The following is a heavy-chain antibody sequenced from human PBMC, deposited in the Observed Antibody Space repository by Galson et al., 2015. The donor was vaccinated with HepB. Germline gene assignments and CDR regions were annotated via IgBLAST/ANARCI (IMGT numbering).Heavy chain of an antibody. CDR3: AKWGVPTLQYYMDV. V-gene: IGHV3-23*01. CDR2: VTNSGGSK. CDR1: GFTFSNYG. J-gene: IGHJ6*03. Sequence: SLRLSCAASGFTFSNYGMSWVRQGPGKGLEWVSGVTNSGGSKYSADSVKGRFTISTDNSKNTLYLQMNSLRAEETAVYYCAKWGVPTLQYYMDVWGKGTTVIVSS. D-gene: IGHD4/OR15-4a*01.